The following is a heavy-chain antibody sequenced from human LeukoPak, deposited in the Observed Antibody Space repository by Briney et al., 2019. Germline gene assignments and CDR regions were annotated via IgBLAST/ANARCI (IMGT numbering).Heavy chain of an antibody. CDR2: IYYSGST. D-gene: IGHD3-3*01. CDR3: ARVGASGYWDPLRLGAFDI. J-gene: IGHJ3*02. V-gene: IGHV4-59*01. CDR1: GGSISSYY. Sequence: SETLSLTCTVSGGSISSYYWSWIRQPPGKGLEWIGYIYYSGSTNYNPSLKSRVTISVDTSKNQSSLKLSSVTAADTAVYYCARVGASGYWDPLRLGAFDIWGQGTMVTVSS.